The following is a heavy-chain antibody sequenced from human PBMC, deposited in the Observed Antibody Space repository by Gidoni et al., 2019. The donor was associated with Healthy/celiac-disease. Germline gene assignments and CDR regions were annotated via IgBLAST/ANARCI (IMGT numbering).Heavy chain of an antibody. Sequence: QVQLQQWGAGLLKPAETLSLTCAVYGGSFSGYYWSWSRQPPGKGLEWIGEITHSGSTNYNPSLKSRVTISVDTSKNQFSLKLSSVTAADTAVYYCASERYDYVWGSYRYPSYYYYGMDVWGQGTTVTVSS. CDR3: ASERYDYVWGSYRYPSYYYYGMDV. CDR1: GGSFSGYY. CDR2: ITHSGST. V-gene: IGHV4-34*01. D-gene: IGHD3-16*02. J-gene: IGHJ6*02.